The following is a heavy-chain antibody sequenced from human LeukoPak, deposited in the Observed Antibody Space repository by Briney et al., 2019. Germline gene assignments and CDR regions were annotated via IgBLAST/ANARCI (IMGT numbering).Heavy chain of an antibody. CDR3: ARHCYGSGSFLNWFDP. Sequence: SEILSLTCTVSGGSISSYYWGWIRQPPGKGLEWIGSIYYSGSTYYNPSLKSRVTISVDTSRNHFSLRLSSVTAADTAVYYCARHCYGSGSFLNWFDPWGQGTLVTVSS. CDR2: IYYSGST. CDR1: GGSISSYY. V-gene: IGHV4-39*01. J-gene: IGHJ5*02. D-gene: IGHD3-10*01.